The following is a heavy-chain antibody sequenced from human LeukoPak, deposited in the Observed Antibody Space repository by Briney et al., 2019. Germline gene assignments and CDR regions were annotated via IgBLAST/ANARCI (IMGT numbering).Heavy chain of an antibody. CDR3: ATYRQVLLPFES. CDR1: GFTFSTFA. CDR2: IFPSGGEI. Sequence: GGSLRLSCAASGFTFSTFAMLWVRQPPGKGLEWVSSIFPSGGEIHYADSARGRFTISRDNSKSILSLQMNSLRAEDTAIYYCATYRQVLLPFESWGQGTLVTVSS. J-gene: IGHJ4*02. V-gene: IGHV3-23*01. D-gene: IGHD5-18*01.